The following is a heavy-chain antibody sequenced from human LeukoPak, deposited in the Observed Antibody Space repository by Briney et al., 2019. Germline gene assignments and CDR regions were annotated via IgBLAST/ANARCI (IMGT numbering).Heavy chain of an antibody. CDR2: IYSGGST. V-gene: IGHV3-53*01. CDR1: GFTVSSNY. D-gene: IGHD3-22*01. Sequence: GGSLRPSCAASGFTVSSNYMSWVRQAPGKGLEWVSVIYSGGSTYYADSVKGRFTISGDNSKNTLYLQMNSLRAEDTAVYYCAREPGVYYDSSGYIIKGLWAFDIWGQGTMVTVSS. J-gene: IGHJ3*02. CDR3: AREPGVYYDSSGYIIKGLWAFDI.